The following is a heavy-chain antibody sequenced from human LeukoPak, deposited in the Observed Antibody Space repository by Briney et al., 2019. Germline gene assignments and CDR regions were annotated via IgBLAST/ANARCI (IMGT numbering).Heavy chain of an antibody. D-gene: IGHD3-22*01. J-gene: IGHJ4*02. Sequence: GGSLRLSCAASGFTFSDYYMSWIRQAPGKGLEWVSYISSSGSTIYYADSVKGRFTISRDNAKNSLYLQMNSLRAEDTAVYYCARPRYYDSSGYAGHWGQGTLVTVSS. CDR2: ISSSGSTI. CDR3: ARPRYYDSSGYAGH. V-gene: IGHV3-11*01. CDR1: GFTFSDYY.